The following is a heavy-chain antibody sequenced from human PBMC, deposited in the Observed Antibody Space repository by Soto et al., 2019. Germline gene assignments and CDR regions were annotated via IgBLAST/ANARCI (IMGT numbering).Heavy chain of an antibody. D-gene: IGHD3-22*01. Sequence: ASVKVSCKASGYTFTSYYMHWVRQAPGQGIEWMGIINPSGGSTSYAQKFQGRVTMTRDTSTSTVYMELSSLRSEDTAVYYSASAHSYHYYDSSGYDYLDPWRQGTLVT. CDR3: ASAHSYHYYDSSGYDYLDP. J-gene: IGHJ5*02. CDR2: INPSGGST. CDR1: GYTFTSYY. V-gene: IGHV1-46*01.